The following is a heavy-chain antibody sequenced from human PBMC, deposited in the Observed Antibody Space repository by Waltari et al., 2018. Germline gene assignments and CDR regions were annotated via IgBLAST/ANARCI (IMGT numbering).Heavy chain of an antibody. CDR2: IYWDGDK. CDR1: GFSLATHGMG. J-gene: IGHJ4*02. V-gene: IGHV2-5*02. CDR3: AHNDVEMELSSFDY. Sequence: QITLRESGPTLVKPTQTLTLTCTFSGFSLATHGMGVGWIRQPPGKALEWLALIYWDGDKRYSPSLMGRLTITKDTSKNQVVLTMTNMDPLDTATYFCAHNDVEMELSSFDYWGQGTLVTVSS. D-gene: IGHD1-26*01.